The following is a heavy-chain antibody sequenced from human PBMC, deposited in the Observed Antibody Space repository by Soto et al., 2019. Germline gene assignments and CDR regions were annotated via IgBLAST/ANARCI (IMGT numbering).Heavy chain of an antibody. CDR3: ARLHPGDY. CDR2: FYNGGTT. D-gene: IGHD7-27*01. Sequence: QVQLQESGPGQVAPSETLSLTCNVSGGSISSHYWSWIRQPPGTGLEWIGYFYNGGTTDYNPSLRSRVTISLDPSKNYFSLKLSSVTAADTAVYYCARLHPGDYWGQGTLVTVTS. CDR1: GGSISSHY. V-gene: IGHV4-59*08. J-gene: IGHJ4*02.